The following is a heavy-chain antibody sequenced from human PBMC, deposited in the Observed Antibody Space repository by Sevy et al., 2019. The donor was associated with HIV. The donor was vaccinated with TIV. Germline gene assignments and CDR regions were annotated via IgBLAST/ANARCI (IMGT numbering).Heavy chain of an antibody. J-gene: IGHJ5*02. CDR3: AKDRFDFWSGLRINWFDP. V-gene: IGHV3-30*02. CDR1: GFTFSSYG. CDR2: IRYDGSNK. D-gene: IGHD3-3*01. Sequence: GGSLRLSCAASGFTFSSYGMHWVRQAPGKGLEWVAFIRYDGSNKYDADSVKGRFTISRDNSKNTLYLQMNSLRAEDTAVYYCAKDRFDFWSGLRINWFDPRGQGTLVTVSS.